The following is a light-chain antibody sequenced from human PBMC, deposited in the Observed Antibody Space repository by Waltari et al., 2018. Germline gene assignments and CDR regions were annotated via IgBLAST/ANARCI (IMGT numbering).Light chain of an antibody. J-gene: IGLJ3*02. CDR1: ILGSKY. CDR3: QALGSNRWV. Sequence: SSELTQPPSVSVSPGQTPSITCSGAILGSKYASWYQHKPGQSPLLVIYQDIYRPSGIPDRFSGSKAGNTATLAISGTQAMDDADYYCQALGSNRWVFGGGTKLTVL. CDR2: QDI. V-gene: IGLV3-1*01.